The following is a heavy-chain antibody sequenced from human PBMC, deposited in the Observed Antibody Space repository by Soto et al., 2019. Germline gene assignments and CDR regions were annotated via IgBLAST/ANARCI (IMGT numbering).Heavy chain of an antibody. J-gene: IGHJ2*01. CDR2: IYHSGST. V-gene: IGHV4-59*01. CDR1: GGSIGTYY. D-gene: IGHD3-22*01. Sequence: QVQLQESGPGLVKPSETLSLTCTVSGGSIGTYYWTWIRQSPGKGLEWIAYIYHSGSTNYNPSLKSRVTLSVDTSKNQFSLKLSSVTAADTAVYYCARGWGYSGYGELEWYFDVWGRGTLVTVSS. CDR3: ARGWGYSGYGELEWYFDV.